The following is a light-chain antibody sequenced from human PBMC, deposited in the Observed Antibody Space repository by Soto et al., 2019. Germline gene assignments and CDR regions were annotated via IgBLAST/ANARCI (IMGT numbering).Light chain of an antibody. J-gene: IGLJ2*01. V-gene: IGLV2-14*01. CDR1: SCDICVYNF. CDR2: EVT. Sequence: ALTKPASVSGAPGQSITISCTGTSCDICVYNFVSWYQHNPGKAPKIIIYEVTHRPSGVSNRFSGSKSGNTASMTISVLQAEDEADSYCSSYTDSNPLVFGGGTKLTVL. CDR3: SSYTDSNPLV.